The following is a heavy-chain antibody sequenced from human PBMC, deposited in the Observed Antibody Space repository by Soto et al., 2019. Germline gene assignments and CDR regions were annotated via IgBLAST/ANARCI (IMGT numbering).Heavy chain of an antibody. J-gene: IGHJ3*02. Sequence: PSETLSLTCTVSDGSISRSAFYWGWIRQPPGKGLEWIGSVHYTGSTYYNPSLKSRVTISVDTSKNQFSLKLSSVTAADTAVYYCASSPVPAAIGGHDAFEIWGQGTMVTVSS. V-gene: IGHV4-39*07. CDR1: DGSISRSAFY. CDR3: ASSPVPAAIGGHDAFEI. CDR2: VHYTGST. D-gene: IGHD2-2*01.